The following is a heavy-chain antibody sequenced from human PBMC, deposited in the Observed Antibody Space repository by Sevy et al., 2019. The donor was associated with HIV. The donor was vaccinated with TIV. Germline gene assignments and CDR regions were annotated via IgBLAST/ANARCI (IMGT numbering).Heavy chain of an antibody. CDR2: LSFGCGEI. CDR3: AREGCTKPHDY. D-gene: IGHD2-8*01. J-gene: IGHJ4*02. CDR1: GFTFSKYS. Sequence: GGSLRLSCAASGFTFSKYSMSWVRQPPGKGLEWVSTLSFGCGEINYADSVKGRFTISRDNSKSSGYLQMNNLRPEDTAAYYCAREGCTKPHDYWGQGTLVTVSS. V-gene: IGHV3-23*01.